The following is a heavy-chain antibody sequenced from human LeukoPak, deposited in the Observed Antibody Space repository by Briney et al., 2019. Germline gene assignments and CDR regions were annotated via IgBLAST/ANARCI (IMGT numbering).Heavy chain of an antibody. Sequence: ASVKVSCKASGYTFTGYYMHWVRQAPGQGLEWMGWINPNSGGTNYAQKFQGRVTMTRDTSISTAYMELSSLRSEDTAVYYCARTYYGSGSYIGSYYYYMDVWGKGTTVT. D-gene: IGHD3-10*01. CDR3: ARTYYGSGSYIGSYYYYMDV. V-gene: IGHV1-2*02. CDR2: INPNSGGT. CDR1: GYTFTGYY. J-gene: IGHJ6*03.